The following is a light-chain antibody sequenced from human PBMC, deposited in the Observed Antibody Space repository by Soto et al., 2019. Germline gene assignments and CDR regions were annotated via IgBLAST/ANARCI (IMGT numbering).Light chain of an antibody. V-gene: IGLV2-14*01. J-gene: IGLJ3*02. CDR2: EVT. CDR1: SSDIGNYNY. CDR3: SSYIRSSSSWV. Sequence: QSALTQPASVSGSPGQSITISCTGTSSDIGNYNYVSWYQQHPGKAPKLIIYEVTNRPSGVSDRFSGSKSGNTASLTISGLQAEDEADYHCSSYIRSSSSWVFGVGTKLTVL.